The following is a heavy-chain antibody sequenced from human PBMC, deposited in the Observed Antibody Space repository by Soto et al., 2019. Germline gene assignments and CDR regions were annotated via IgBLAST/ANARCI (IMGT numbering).Heavy chain of an antibody. CDR3: ARAFYGMDV. V-gene: IGHV2-70*04. Sequence: TLTLTCTVSGFSLSGTGMRVTWIRQPPGKALEWLARIDWEDTKLYSTSLKTRLSISKDTSKNQVVLTMTNMDPADTATYYCARAFYGMDVWGPGTTVTVSS. J-gene: IGHJ6*02. CDR1: GFSLSGTGMR. CDR2: IDWEDTK.